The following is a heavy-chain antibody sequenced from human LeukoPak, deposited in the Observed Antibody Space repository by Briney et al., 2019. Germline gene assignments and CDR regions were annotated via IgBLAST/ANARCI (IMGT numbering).Heavy chain of an antibody. CDR2: IITILGIA. CDR3: ATSIGEVERPPTDY. V-gene: IGHV1-69*02. J-gene: IGHJ4*02. CDR1: GGTFSSYT. Sequence: GSSVKVSCKASGGTFSSYTISWVRQAPGQGLEWMGRIITILGIANYAQKFQGRVTITADKSTSTAYMELSSLRSEDTAVYYCATSIGEVERPPTDYWGQGTLVTVSS. D-gene: IGHD5-24*01.